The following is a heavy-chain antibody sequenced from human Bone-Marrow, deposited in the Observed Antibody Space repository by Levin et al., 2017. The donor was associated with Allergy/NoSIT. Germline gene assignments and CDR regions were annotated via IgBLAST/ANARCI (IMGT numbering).Heavy chain of an antibody. CDR2: IYHSGNT. Sequence: PGGSLRLSCTVSGDSISEYYWSWIRQPPGKGLEWIGYIYHSGNTNANPSLKSRVTISMDTSKNQFSLKLSSVTAADTAVYYCARDEGIATGGFDNWRQGTLVTVSS. D-gene: IGHD6-13*01. V-gene: IGHV4-59*01. CDR3: ARDEGIATGGFDN. J-gene: IGHJ4*02. CDR1: GDSISEYY.